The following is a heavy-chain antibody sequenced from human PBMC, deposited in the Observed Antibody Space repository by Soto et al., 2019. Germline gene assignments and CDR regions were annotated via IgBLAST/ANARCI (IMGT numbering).Heavy chain of an antibody. V-gene: IGHV3-23*01. CDR1: GFTFSSYA. CDR2: ISGSGGST. D-gene: IGHD3-10*01. CDR3: ARDRGYPDSFDI. Sequence: GGSLRLSCAASGFTFSSYAMSWVRQAPGKGLEWVSAISGSGGSTYYADAVKGRFTISRDNAKNTLYLQMNSLRVEDTAGYYCARDRGYPDSFDIWGQGTMVTVSS. J-gene: IGHJ3*02.